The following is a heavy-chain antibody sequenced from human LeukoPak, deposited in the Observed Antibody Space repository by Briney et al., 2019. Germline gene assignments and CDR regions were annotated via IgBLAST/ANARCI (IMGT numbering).Heavy chain of an antibody. D-gene: IGHD3-22*01. V-gene: IGHV4-59*08. Sequence: SETLSLTCTVSGGSISSYYWSWIRQPPGKGLEWIGYIYYSGSTNYNPSLKSRVTISVDTSKNQFSLKLSSVTAADTAVYYCARLSNDSSGYYFSYYYYYMDVWGKGTTVTISS. CDR1: GGSISSYY. J-gene: IGHJ6*03. CDR3: ARLSNDSSGYYFSYYYYYMDV. CDR2: IYYSGST.